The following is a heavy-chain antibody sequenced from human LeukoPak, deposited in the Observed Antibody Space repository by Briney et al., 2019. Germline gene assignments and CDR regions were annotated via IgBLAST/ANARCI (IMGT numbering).Heavy chain of an antibody. CDR3: AREMGVGATRADY. J-gene: IGHJ4*02. CDR2: ISSSSGTI. CDR1: GFTFSSYS. D-gene: IGHD1-26*01. Sequence: PGGSLRLSCAASGFTFSSYSMNWVRQAPGKGLEWVSYISSSSGTIYYADSVKGRFTISRDNAKNSLYLQMNSLRAEDTAVYFCAREMGVGATRADYWGQGTLVTVSS. V-gene: IGHV3-48*04.